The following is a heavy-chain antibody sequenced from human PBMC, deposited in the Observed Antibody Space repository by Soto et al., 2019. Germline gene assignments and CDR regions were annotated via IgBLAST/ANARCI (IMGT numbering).Heavy chain of an antibody. CDR2: ISSSSSYI. D-gene: IGHD2-2*01. CDR1: GFTFSSYS. Sequence: PGGSLRLSCAASGFTFSSYSMNWVRQAPGKGLEWVSSISSSSSYIYYADSVKGRFTISRDNAKNSLYLQMNSLRAEDTAVYYCAREDRDIVVVPAGSSDYGMDVWGQGTTVTVYS. CDR3: AREDRDIVVVPAGSSDYGMDV. J-gene: IGHJ6*02. V-gene: IGHV3-21*01.